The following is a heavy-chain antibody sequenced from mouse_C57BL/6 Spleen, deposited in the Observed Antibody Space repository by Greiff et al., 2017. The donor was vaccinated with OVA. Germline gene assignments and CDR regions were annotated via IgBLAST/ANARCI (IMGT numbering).Heavy chain of an antibody. Sequence: QVQLQQSGAELVKPGASVKISCKASGYAFSSYWMNWVKQRPGKGLEWIGQIYPGDGDTNYNGKFKGKATLTADKSSSTAYMQLSSLTSEDSAVYFCAREDSNYVSWYFDVWGTGTTVTVSS. J-gene: IGHJ1*03. D-gene: IGHD2-5*01. CDR1: GYAFSSYW. CDR2: IYPGDGDT. V-gene: IGHV1-80*01. CDR3: AREDSNYVSWYFDV.